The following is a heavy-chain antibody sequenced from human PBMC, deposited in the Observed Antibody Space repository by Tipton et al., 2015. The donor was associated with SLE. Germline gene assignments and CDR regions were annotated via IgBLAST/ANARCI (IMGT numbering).Heavy chain of an antibody. CDR3: ARGHQGALGWYFDL. Sequence: LRLSCAVYGGSFSGYYWSWIRQPPGKGLEWIGEINYSGSTNYNPSLKSRVTISGDTSKNQFSLKLSSVTAADTAVYNCARGHQGALGWYFDLWGRGTLVTVSS. J-gene: IGHJ2*01. CDR1: GGSFSGYY. D-gene: IGHD1-26*01. CDR2: INYSGST. V-gene: IGHV4-34*01.